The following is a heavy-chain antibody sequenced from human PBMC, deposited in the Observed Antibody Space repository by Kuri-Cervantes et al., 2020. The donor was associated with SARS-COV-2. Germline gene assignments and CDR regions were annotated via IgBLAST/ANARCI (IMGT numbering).Heavy chain of an antibody. D-gene: IGHD6-19*01. CDR2: ITISGLST. J-gene: IGHJ5*02. CDR1: GFTFSHYA. Sequence: GGSLRLSCGASGFTFSHYAMSWFRQAPEKGLEWVSTITISGLSTHYADSVKGRFTISRDNSKNTVYLQMNSLRADDTAVYYCAKIAGYNSGWYDDWGQGTLVTVSS. V-gene: IGHV3-23*01. CDR3: AKIAGYNSGWYDD.